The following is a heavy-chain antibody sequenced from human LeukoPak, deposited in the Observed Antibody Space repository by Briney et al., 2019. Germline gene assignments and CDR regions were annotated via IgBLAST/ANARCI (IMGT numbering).Heavy chain of an antibody. CDR3: ARGIFVNAGYSSSWSSFYYYYYYMDV. CDR1: GGSISSCY. Sequence: SETPSLTCTVSGGSISSCYWSWIRQPAGKGLEWIGRIYTSGSTNYNPSLKSRVTMSVDTSKNQFSLKLSSVTAADTAVYYCARGIFVNAGYSSSWSSFYYYYYYMDVWGKGTTVTVSS. CDR2: IYTSGST. J-gene: IGHJ6*03. V-gene: IGHV4-4*07. D-gene: IGHD6-13*01.